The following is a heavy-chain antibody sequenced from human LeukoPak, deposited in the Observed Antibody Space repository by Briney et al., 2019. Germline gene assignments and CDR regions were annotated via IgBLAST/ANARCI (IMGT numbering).Heavy chain of an antibody. CDR2: IRYDGSKK. J-gene: IGHJ6*03. CDR1: GFSFSSYG. D-gene: IGHD2-8*01. CDR3: AKDRTYNGGLYYSYYYINV. Sequence: PGGSLRLSCAASGFSFSSYGMHWVRQAPGKGLEWVAFIRYDGSKKSHADSVKGRFTISRDNSKNTLSLQMDSLGAEDTAVYYCAKDRTYNGGLYYSYYYINVWGKGTTVTVSS. V-gene: IGHV3-30*02.